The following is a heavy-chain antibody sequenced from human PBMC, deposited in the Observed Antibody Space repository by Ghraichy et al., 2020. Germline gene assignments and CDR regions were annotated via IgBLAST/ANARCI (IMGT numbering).Heavy chain of an antibody. Sequence: GGSLRLSCAASGFTFSAYAMHWVRQAPGKGLEWVAVISYDGSNKYYADSVKGRFTISRDNSKNTLYLQMNSLRAEDTAVYYCAREELGAGGGFDIWGQGTMVTVSS. CDR2: ISYDGSNK. D-gene: IGHD3-10*01. CDR3: AREELGAGGGFDI. J-gene: IGHJ3*02. CDR1: GFTFSAYA. V-gene: IGHV3-30*04.